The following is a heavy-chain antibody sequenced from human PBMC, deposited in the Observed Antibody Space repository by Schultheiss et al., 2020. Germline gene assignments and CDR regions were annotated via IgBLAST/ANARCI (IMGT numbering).Heavy chain of an antibody. CDR2: IWYDGSNK. D-gene: IGHD6-19*01. J-gene: IGHJ6*03. Sequence: GGSLRLSCAASGFTFSSYGMHWVRQAPGKGLEWVAVIWYDGSNKYYADSVKGRFTISRDNSKNTLYLQMNSLRAEDTAVYYCARRSGIAVAGNLAGQGDRYYYYYMDVWGKGTTVNVSS. CDR1: GFTFSSYG. V-gene: IGHV3-33*01. CDR3: ARRSGIAVAGNLAGQGDRYYYYYMDV.